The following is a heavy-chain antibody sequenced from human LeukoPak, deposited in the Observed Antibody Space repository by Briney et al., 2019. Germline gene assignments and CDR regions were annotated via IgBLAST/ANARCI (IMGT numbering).Heavy chain of an antibody. CDR1: SDSISSSGHL. D-gene: IGHD5-12*01. CDR2: IYYTGSA. V-gene: IGHV4-31*03. Sequence: SETLSLTCSVSSDSISSSGHLWSWIRHHPGKGLEWIGYIYYTGSAYYNPSLQSRLTMSVDTSKNQFSLNLRSVTAADTAVYYCARGYGPFDPWGQGILVTVSS. CDR3: ARGYGPFDP. J-gene: IGHJ5*02.